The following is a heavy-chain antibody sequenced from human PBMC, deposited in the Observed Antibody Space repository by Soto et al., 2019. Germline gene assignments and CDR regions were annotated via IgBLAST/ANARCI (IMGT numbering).Heavy chain of an antibody. V-gene: IGHV5-51*01. J-gene: IGHJ6*02. CDR1: GYSFTSYW. D-gene: IGHD4-4*01. CDR2: IYPGDSDT. CDR3: ARLSPDYSNKLNYYYYGMDF. Sequence: PGESLKISCKGSGYSFTSYWIGWVRQMPGKGLEWMGIIYPGDSDTRYSPSFQGQVTISADKSISTAYLQWSSLKASDTAMYYCARLSPDYSNKLNYYYYGMDFWGQGTTVTVSS.